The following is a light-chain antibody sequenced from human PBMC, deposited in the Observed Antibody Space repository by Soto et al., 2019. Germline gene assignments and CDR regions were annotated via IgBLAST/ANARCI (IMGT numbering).Light chain of an antibody. CDR1: GSDVGNYNL. Sequence: QSALTQPASVSGSPGQSITISCTGTGSDVGNYNLVSWYQQYPGKVPKLMIYEVNKRPSGISNRFSASKSGNTASLTISGLQADDEADYYCSSYVGGNTVIFGGRTKVTVL. V-gene: IGLV2-23*02. CDR3: SSYVGGNTVI. CDR2: EVN. J-gene: IGLJ2*01.